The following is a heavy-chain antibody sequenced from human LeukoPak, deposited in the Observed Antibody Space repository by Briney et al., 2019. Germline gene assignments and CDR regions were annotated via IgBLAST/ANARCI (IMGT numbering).Heavy chain of an antibody. J-gene: IGHJ6*04. D-gene: IGHD3-10*02. Sequence: SQTLSLTCTVSNGSISSDTYFWSWIRQPAGKGLEWIGSIYYSGSTYYNPSLKSRVTISVDTSKNQFSLKLSSVTAADTAVYYCAELGITMIGGVWGKGTTVTISS. V-gene: IGHV4-30-2*03. CDR3: AELGITMIGGV. CDR1: NGSISSDTYF. CDR2: IYYSGST.